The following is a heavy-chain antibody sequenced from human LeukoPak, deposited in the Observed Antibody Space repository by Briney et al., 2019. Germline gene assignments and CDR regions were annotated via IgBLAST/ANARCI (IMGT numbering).Heavy chain of an antibody. Sequence: GSLRLSCAASGFTFSSYGMHWVRQPPGKGLEWIGSIYYSGSTYYNPSLKSRVTISVDTSKNQFSLKLSSVTAADTAVYYCATNYYYSSGYYYSIDYWGQGTLVTVSS. D-gene: IGHD3-22*01. CDR3: ATNYYYSSGYYYSIDY. CDR2: IYYSGST. J-gene: IGHJ4*02. V-gene: IGHV4-39*07. CDR1: GFTFSSYG.